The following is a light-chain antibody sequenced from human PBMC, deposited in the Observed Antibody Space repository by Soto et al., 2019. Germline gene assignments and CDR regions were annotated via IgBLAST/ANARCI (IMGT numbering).Light chain of an antibody. CDR3: QQYDNSPIT. V-gene: IGKV3-20*01. CDR2: GAS. J-gene: IGKJ5*01. CDR1: QSISSSF. Sequence: EIVLTQSPGRLSLSPGERASLSCGAGQSISSSFLAGYQQKPGQAPRLLIYGASSRATGIPDRFSGTGSETDFTLTISRLEPEDFAVYYCQQYDNSPITFGQGTRLEIK.